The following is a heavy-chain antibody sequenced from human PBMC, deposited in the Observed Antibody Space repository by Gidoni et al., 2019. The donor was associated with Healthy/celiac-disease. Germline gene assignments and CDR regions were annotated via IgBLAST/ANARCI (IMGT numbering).Heavy chain of an antibody. CDR1: GFTFSSYA. CDR2: ISYDGSNK. CDR3: ARDEERITMIVVDYYYGMDV. V-gene: IGHV3-30-3*01. D-gene: IGHD3-22*01. Sequence: QVQLVESGGGVVQPGRSLRLSCAASGFTFSSYAMHWVRQAPGKGLEWVAVISYDGSNKYYADSVKGRFTISRDNSKNTLYLQMNSLRAEDTAVYYCARDEERITMIVVDYYYGMDVWGQGTTVTVSS. J-gene: IGHJ6*02.